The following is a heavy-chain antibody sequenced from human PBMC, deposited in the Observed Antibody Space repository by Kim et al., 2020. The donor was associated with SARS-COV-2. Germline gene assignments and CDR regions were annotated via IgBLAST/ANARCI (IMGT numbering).Heavy chain of an antibody. CDR2: ISYDGSNK. J-gene: IGHJ3*02. D-gene: IGHD2-2*01. Sequence: GGSLRLSCAASGFTFSSYGMHWVRQAPGKGLEWVAVISYDGSNKYYADSVKGRFTISRDNSKNTLYLQMNSLRAEDTAVYYCAKVGYQLLSAAFDIWGQGTMVTVSS. CDR1: GFTFSSYG. CDR3: AKVGYQLLSAAFDI. V-gene: IGHV3-30*18.